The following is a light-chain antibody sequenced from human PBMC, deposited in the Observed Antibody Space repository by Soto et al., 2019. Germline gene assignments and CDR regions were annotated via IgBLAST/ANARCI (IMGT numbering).Light chain of an antibody. Sequence: SYELTQPPSVSVAPGKTARITCGGNNIGSKSVHWYQQKPGQAPVLVIYYDSDRPSGIPERFSGSNSGNTATLTISRVEAGDEADYYCQVWDSSSDHGEFGGGTKLTVL. V-gene: IGLV3-21*04. CDR1: NIGSKS. CDR2: YDS. CDR3: QVWDSSSDHGE. J-gene: IGLJ2*01.